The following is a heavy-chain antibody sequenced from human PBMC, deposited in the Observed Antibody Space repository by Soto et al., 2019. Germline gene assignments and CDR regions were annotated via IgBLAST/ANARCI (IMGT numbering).Heavy chain of an antibody. CDR3: AIVPENYYDSSGYDY. V-gene: IGHV1-69*13. CDR1: GGTFSSYA. D-gene: IGHD3-22*01. J-gene: IGHJ4*02. CDR2: IIPIFGTA. Sequence: SVKVSCKASGGTFSSYAISWVRQAPGQGLEWMGGIIPIFGTANYAQKFQGRVTITADESTSTAYMELSSLRSEDTAVYYCAIVPENYYDSSGYDYWGQGTLVTVSS.